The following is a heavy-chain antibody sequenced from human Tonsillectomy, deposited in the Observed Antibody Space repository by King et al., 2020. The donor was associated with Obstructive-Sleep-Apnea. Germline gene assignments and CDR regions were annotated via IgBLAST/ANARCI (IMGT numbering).Heavy chain of an antibody. CDR3: AREDIVVVVDATPFDY. Sequence: VQLVESGGGVVQPGRSLRLSCAASGFTFSSYAMHWVRQAPGKGLEWVAVISYDGSNKYYADSVKGRFTISRDNSKNTLYLQMNSLRAEDTAVYYCAREDIVVVVDATPFDYWGQGTLVTVSS. CDR2: ISYDGSNK. D-gene: IGHD2-15*01. CDR1: GFTFSSYA. J-gene: IGHJ4*02. V-gene: IGHV3-30*04.